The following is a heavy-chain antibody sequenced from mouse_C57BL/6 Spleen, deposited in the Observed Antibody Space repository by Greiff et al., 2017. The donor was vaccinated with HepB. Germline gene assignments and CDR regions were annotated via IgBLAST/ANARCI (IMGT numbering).Heavy chain of an antibody. CDR2: IDPSDSET. J-gene: IGHJ4*01. D-gene: IGHD1-1*01. V-gene: IGHV1-52*01. CDR3: ARNYGSRGYYYAMDY. Sequence: VQLQQSGAELVRPGSSVKLSCKASGYTFTSYWMHWVKQRPIQGLEWIGNIDPSDSETHYNQKFKDKATLTVDKYSSTAYMQLSSLTSEDSAVYYCARNYGSRGYYYAMDYWGQGTSVTVSS. CDR1: GYTFTSYW.